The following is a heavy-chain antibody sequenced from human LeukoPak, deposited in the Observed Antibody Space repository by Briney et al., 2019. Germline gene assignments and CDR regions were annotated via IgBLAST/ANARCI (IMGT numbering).Heavy chain of an antibody. Sequence: KASETLSLTCTVSGGSISSYYWSWIRQPPGKGLEWIGYIYYSGSTNYNPSLKSRVTISVDTSKNQFSLKLSSVTAADTAVYYCARGSQGLLHYWGQGTLVTVSS. V-gene: IGHV4-59*01. CDR3: ARGSQGLLHY. CDR1: GGSISSYY. CDR2: IYYSGST. D-gene: IGHD6-19*01. J-gene: IGHJ4*02.